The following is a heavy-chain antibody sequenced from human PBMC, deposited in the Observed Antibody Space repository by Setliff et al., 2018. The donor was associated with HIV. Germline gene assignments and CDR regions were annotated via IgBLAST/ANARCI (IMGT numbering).Heavy chain of an antibody. CDR3: AKDRAGPAATYYFDY. D-gene: IGHD2-2*01. Sequence: PGGSLRLSCAVSGFTLYAMSWVRQAPGKGLEWVSGISVSGGSTYYADSVKGRFTISRDNSKNTLYLQMNSLRAEDTAVYYCAKDRAGPAATYYFDYWGQGTLVTVSS. J-gene: IGHJ4*02. V-gene: IGHV3-23*01. CDR2: ISVSGGST. CDR1: GFTLYA.